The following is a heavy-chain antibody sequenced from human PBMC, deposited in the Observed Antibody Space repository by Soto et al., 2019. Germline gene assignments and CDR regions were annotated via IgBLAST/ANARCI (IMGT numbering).Heavy chain of an antibody. CDR3: ASGIQLWLRRINTGYSG. V-gene: IGHV1-69*12. D-gene: IGHD5-18*01. CDR2: IIPMFGTA. CDR1: GGTFSTYA. J-gene: IGHJ4*02. Sequence: QVQLVQSGAEVKKPASSVKVSCKAPGGTFSTYAISWVRQAPGQGLEWMGGIIPMFGTANYAQRFQDRVTITADESTNTVYRELRSLRSEDTAVEFWASGIQLWLRRINTGYSGWGQGTLVTVSS.